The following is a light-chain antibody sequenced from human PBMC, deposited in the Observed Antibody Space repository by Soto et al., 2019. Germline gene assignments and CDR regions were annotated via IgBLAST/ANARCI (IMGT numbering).Light chain of an antibody. CDR1: SSDVGSYNL. V-gene: IGLV2-23*01. J-gene: IGLJ1*01. CDR2: EGS. Sequence: QSVLTQPASVSGSPGQSITISCTGTSSDVGSYNLVSWYQQHPGKAPKLMIYEGSKRPSGVSNRFSGSKSGNTASLTISGLQAEDEADYYCCSYAGSLYVFGTGTKLT. CDR3: CSYAGSLYV.